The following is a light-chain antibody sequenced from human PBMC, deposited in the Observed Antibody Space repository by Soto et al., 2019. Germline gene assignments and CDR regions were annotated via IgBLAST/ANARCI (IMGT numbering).Light chain of an antibody. Sequence: DIQMTQSPSSLSASVGDRVTITCRASQSISSWLAWYQQKPGKAPKILIYKASSFESGVPSRLSGSGSGTDFTLTISSLQPDDFATYYCQQYNTYWTFGQGTKVDIK. CDR3: QQYNTYWT. CDR2: KAS. J-gene: IGKJ1*01. CDR1: QSISSW. V-gene: IGKV1-5*03.